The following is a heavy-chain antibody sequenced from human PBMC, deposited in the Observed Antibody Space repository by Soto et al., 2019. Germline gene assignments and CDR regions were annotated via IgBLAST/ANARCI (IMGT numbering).Heavy chain of an antibody. CDR3: ARYDFGIFDY. CDR2: IYHSEST. Sequence: SETLSLTCAVSGDSVTSSNWWSWVRQPPGQGLEWIGEIYHSESTNYNPSLKSRVTMSIDKSKNQFSLKLTSVTAADTAVYFCARYDFGIFDYWGQGTLVTVSS. D-gene: IGHD4-17*01. J-gene: IGHJ4*02. V-gene: IGHV4-4*02. CDR1: GDSVTSSNW.